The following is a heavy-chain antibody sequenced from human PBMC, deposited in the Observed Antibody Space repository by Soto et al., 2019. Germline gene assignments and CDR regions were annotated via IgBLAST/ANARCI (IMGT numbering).Heavy chain of an antibody. CDR2: LYYSGTT. D-gene: IGHD6-13*01. J-gene: IGHJ4*02. Sequence: HLQLQESGPGLVKPSETLSLTCTVSGGSIRGSNYYWGWIRQPPGKGLEWIGSLYYSGTTYYNPSLKSRLTISVDTSKNQFSLKLSSVTAAYTAVYFCAVENIATTAVDYWGQGTLVTVSS. CDR1: GGSIRGSNYY. CDR3: AVENIATTAVDY. V-gene: IGHV4-39*01.